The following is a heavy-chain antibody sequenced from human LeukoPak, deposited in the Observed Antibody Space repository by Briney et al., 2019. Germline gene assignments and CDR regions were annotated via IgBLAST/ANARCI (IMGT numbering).Heavy chain of an antibody. D-gene: IGHD1-7*01. CDR1: GFTFSSYS. Sequence: PGGSLRLSCAASGFTFSSYSMNWVRQAPGKGLEWVSSISSSSSYIYYADSVKGRFTISRDNAKNSLYLQMNSLRAEDTAVYYCARDSVELRFRKNWFDPWGQGTLVTVSS. V-gene: IGHV3-21*01. J-gene: IGHJ5*02. CDR2: ISSSSSYI. CDR3: ARDSVELRFRKNWFDP.